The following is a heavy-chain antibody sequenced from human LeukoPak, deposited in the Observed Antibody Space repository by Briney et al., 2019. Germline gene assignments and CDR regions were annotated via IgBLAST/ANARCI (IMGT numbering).Heavy chain of an antibody. CDR1: GGSLSGYS. V-gene: IGHV4-34*01. CDR2: INHSGST. Sequence: SETLSLTCAVYGGSLSGYSWTWIRQPPGKGLEWIGEINHSGSTNYNPSLKSRVTISVDTAKNQFSLKLSSVTAADTAVYYCASLGETYHYERSGYYYSDYWGQGTLVTVSS. D-gene: IGHD3-22*01. CDR3: ASLGETYHYERSGYYYSDY. J-gene: IGHJ4*02.